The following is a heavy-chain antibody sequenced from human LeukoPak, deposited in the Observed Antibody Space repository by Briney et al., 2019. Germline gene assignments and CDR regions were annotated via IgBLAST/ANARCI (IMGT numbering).Heavy chain of an antibody. J-gene: IGHJ6*03. CDR3: AKKGAEEQWLDRSYYYYYMDV. Sequence: PGGSLRLSCAASGFTFSSYAMHWVRQAPGKGLEWGAVISYDGSNKYYADSVKGRFSISRDNTKNTLYLQMNSLRTEDTAVYYCAKKGAEEQWLDRSYYYYYMDVWGKGTTVTISS. D-gene: IGHD6-19*01. CDR2: ISYDGSNK. V-gene: IGHV3-30*04. CDR1: GFTFSSYA.